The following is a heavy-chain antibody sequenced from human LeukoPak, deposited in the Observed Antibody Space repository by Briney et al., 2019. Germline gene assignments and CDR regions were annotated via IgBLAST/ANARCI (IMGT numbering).Heavy chain of an antibody. Sequence: SETLSLTCTVSGGSISSSSYYWGWIRQPPGKGLEWIGSIYYSGSTYYNPSLKSRVTISVDTSKNQFSLKLSSVTAADTAVYYCARAIAQQWFGELFDPTTNGLYYFDYWGQGTLVTVSS. D-gene: IGHD3-10*01. J-gene: IGHJ4*02. CDR3: ARAIAQQWFGELFDPTTNGLYYFDY. CDR2: IYYSGST. CDR1: GGSISSSSYY. V-gene: IGHV4-39*07.